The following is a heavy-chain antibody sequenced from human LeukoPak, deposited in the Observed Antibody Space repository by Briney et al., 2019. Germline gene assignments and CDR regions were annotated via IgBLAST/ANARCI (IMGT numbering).Heavy chain of an antibody. Sequence: PSETLSLTCTVSGGSISSGGYYWSRIRQHPGKGLEWIGYIYYSGSTYYNPSLKSRVTISVDTSKNQFSLKLSSVTAADTAVYYCARGEGGYDSRGPDYWGQGTLVTVSS. J-gene: IGHJ4*02. V-gene: IGHV4-31*03. CDR2: IYYSGST. D-gene: IGHD5-12*01. CDR3: ARGEGGYDSRGPDY. CDR1: GGSISSGGYY.